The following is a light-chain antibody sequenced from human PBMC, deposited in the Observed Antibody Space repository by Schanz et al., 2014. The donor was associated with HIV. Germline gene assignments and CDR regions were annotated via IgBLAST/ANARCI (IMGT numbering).Light chain of an antibody. V-gene: IGLV1-44*01. CDR3: QSFDSSLSGYV. CDR2: SNN. CDR1: SSNIGSNT. Sequence: QSVLTQAPSASGTPGQRVTLSCSGSSSNIGSNTVNWYQQLPRTAPKLLIYSNNQRPSGVPDRFSASKSGTSGTLAITGLRADDEADYYCQSFDSSLSGYVFGTGTKLTVL. J-gene: IGLJ1*01.